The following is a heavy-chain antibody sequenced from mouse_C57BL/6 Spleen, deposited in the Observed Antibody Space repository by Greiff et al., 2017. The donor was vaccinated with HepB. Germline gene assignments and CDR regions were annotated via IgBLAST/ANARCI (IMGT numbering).Heavy chain of an antibody. J-gene: IGHJ1*03. CDR1: GYTFTSYW. CDR3: ARTGGYFDD. Sequence: QVQLQQPGAELVKPGASVKLSCTASGYTFTSYWMPWVKQRPGQGLEWIGDIYPAGGETNYNQKFQSKATITADTSSNTAYMQLSSLTSEDTAVYYCARTGGYFDDWGKGTTVTVSS. V-gene: IGHV1-55*01. CDR2: IYPAGGET.